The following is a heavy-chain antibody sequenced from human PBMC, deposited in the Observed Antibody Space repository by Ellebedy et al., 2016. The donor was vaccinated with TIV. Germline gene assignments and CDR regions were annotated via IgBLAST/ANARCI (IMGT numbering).Heavy chain of an antibody. D-gene: IGHD2-2*01. CDR1: GGSISSGGYY. V-gene: IGHV4-31*03. Sequence: SETLSLXXTVSGGSISSGGYYWSWIRQHPGKGLEWIGYIYYSGSTYYNPSLKSRVTISVDTSKNQFSLKLSSVTAADTAVYYCARGVGIPAAYYYYYGMDVWGQGTTVTVSS. CDR3: ARGVGIPAAYYYYYGMDV. CDR2: IYYSGST. J-gene: IGHJ6*02.